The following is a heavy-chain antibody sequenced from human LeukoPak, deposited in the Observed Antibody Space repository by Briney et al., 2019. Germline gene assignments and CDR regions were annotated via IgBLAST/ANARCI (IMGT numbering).Heavy chain of an antibody. Sequence: SETLTLTCAVYGGSFSGYYWSWIRQPPGKGLEWIGEINHSGSTNYNPSLKSRVTISVDTSKNQFSLKLSSVTAADTAVYYCARGFRRGYFDYWGQGTLVTVSS. D-gene: IGHD2/OR15-2a*01. CDR1: GGSFSGYY. CDR3: ARGFRRGYFDY. CDR2: INHSGST. J-gene: IGHJ4*02. V-gene: IGHV4-34*01.